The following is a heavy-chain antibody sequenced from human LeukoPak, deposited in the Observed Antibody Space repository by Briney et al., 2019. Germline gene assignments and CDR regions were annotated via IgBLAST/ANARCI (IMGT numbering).Heavy chain of an antibody. D-gene: IGHD6-13*01. V-gene: IGHV1-3*01. Sequence: ASVKVSCKASGYTFTSYAMHWVRRAPGQRLEWMGWINAGNGNTKYSQKFQGRVTITRDTSASTAYMELSSLRSEDTAAYYCARDGSSGYSSSWTPDYWGQGTLVTVSS. CDR3: ARDGSSGYSSSWTPDY. J-gene: IGHJ4*02. CDR1: GYTFTSYA. CDR2: INAGNGNT.